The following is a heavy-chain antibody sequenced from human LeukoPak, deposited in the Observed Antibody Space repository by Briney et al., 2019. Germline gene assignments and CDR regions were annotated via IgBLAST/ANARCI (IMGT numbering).Heavy chain of an antibody. CDR2: ISAYNGNT. V-gene: IGHV1-18*01. D-gene: IGHD3-3*01. CDR1: GYTFTSYG. J-gene: IGHJ4*02. Sequence: ASVKVSCKASGYTFTSYGISWVRQAPGQGLEWMGWISAYNGNTNYAQKLQGRVTMTTDTSTSTAHMELRSLRSDDTAVYYCAREFTAYDFWSGYIPLDYWGQGTLVTVSS. CDR3: AREFTAYDFWSGYIPLDY.